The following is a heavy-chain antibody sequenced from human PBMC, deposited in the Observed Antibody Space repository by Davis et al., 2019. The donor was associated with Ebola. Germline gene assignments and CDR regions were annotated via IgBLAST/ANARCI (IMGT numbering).Heavy chain of an antibody. Sequence: SVTVSCKASGGTFSSYAINSVRQATGQGLEWMGWMNPNSGNTGYAQRFQGRVSMTRNTSISTAYMELSSLRSEDTAVYYCARGAGGYSSGWYSSNWYFDLWGRGTLVTVSS. V-gene: IGHV1-8*02. CDR3: ARGAGGYSSGWYSSNWYFDL. CDR1: GGTFSSYA. CDR2: MNPNSGNT. D-gene: IGHD6-19*01. J-gene: IGHJ2*01.